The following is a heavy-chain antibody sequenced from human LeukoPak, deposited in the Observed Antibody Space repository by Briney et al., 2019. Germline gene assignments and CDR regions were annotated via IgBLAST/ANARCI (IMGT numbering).Heavy chain of an antibody. CDR3: ARYAVATKVGYYYYYGMDV. V-gene: IGHV4-34*01. CDR2: INHSGST. J-gene: IGHJ6*02. D-gene: IGHD5-12*01. CDR1: GFTFSRDW. Sequence: GSLRLSCAASGFTFSRDWMHWVHQAPGKGLEWIGEINHSGSTNYNPSLKSRVTISVDTSKNQFSLKLSSVTAADTAVYYCARYAVATKVGYYYYYGMDVWGQGTTVTVSS.